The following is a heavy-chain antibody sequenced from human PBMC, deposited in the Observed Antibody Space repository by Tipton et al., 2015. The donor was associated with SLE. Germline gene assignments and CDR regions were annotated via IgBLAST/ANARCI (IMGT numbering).Heavy chain of an antibody. V-gene: IGHV4-39*07. Sequence: TLSLTCTVSGGSISSSSYYWGWIRQPPGKGLEWIGSIYYSGSTYYNPSLKSRPTISVDTSKNQFSLKLSSVTAADTAVYYCARQGDEHIVVVIAKSWFDPCGQGALITVSS. CDR3: ARQGDEHIVVVIAKSWFDP. D-gene: IGHD2-21*01. CDR1: GGSISSSSYY. J-gene: IGHJ5*02. CDR2: IYYSGST.